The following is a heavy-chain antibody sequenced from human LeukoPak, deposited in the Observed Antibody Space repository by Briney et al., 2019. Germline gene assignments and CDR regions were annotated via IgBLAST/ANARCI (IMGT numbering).Heavy chain of an antibody. CDR1: GGSISSSSYY. Sequence: SETLSLTCTVSGGSISSSSYYWGWIRQPPGKGLEWIGSIYYSGSTYYTPSLKSRVTISVDTSKNQFSLKLSSVTAADTAIYYCARVIISGNEGITIYGLDGLDAFDIWGQGTMVTVSA. J-gene: IGHJ3*02. V-gene: IGHV4-39*07. CDR3: ARVIISGNEGITIYGLDGLDAFDI. CDR2: IYYSGST. D-gene: IGHD3-3*01.